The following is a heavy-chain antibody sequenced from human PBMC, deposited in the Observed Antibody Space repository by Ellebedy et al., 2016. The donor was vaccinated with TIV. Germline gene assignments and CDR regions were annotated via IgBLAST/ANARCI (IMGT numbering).Heavy chain of an antibody. CDR2: IKQDGSEK. Sequence: PGGSLRLSCAASRFTFSSYWMSWVRQAPGKGLEWVANIKQDGSEKYYVDSVKGRFTISRDNAKNSLYLQMNSLRAEDTAVYYCARVYGMDVWGQGTTVTVSS. CDR1: RFTFSSYW. CDR3: ARVYGMDV. V-gene: IGHV3-7*04. J-gene: IGHJ6*02.